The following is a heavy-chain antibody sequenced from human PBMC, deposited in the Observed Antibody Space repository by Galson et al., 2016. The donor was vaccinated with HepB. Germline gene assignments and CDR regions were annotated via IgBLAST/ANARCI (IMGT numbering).Heavy chain of an antibody. CDR2: MNHSGSA. Sequence: SETLSLTCGVHGGSFTAYYWSWIRQAPGEGLAWIGEMNHSGSANYNPPLRSRVTMSVDRSRNQFSLKLSSVTAADTAVYYCARSTYSSGWYSGWFDLWGQGIVVTVSS. V-gene: IGHV4-34*01. CDR3: ARSTYSSGWYSGWFDL. CDR1: GGSFTAYY. J-gene: IGHJ5*02. D-gene: IGHD6-19*01.